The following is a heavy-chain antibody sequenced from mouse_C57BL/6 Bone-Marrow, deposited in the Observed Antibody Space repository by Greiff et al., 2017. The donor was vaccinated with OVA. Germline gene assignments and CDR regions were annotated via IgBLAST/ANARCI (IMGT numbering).Heavy chain of an antibody. CDR2: ISDGGSYT. D-gene: IGHD2-1*01. V-gene: IGHV5-4*01. J-gene: IGHJ3*01. Sequence: EVKVVESGGGLVKPGGSLKLSCAASGFTFSSYAMSWVRQTPEKRLEWVATISDGGSYTYYPDNVKGRFTISRDNAKNNLYLQMSHLKSEDTAMYYCARDYYGEAYWGQGTLVTVSA. CDR3: ARDYYGEAY. CDR1: GFTFSSYA.